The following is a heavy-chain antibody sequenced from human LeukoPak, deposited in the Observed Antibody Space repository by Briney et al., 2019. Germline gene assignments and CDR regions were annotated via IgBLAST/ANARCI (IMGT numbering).Heavy chain of an antibody. Sequence: SETLSLTCTVSDYSVDSVHCWGWIRQPPGKGLEWIGTFCRSGTTYYDPSLKSRVTISLDTSDNQFSLRLSSVTAADTAVYYCARQRDSYYESSGYFDYWGQGTLVTVSS. CDR3: ARQRDSYYESSGYFDY. V-gene: IGHV4-38-2*02. CDR1: DYSVDSVHC. D-gene: IGHD3-22*01. CDR2: FCRSGTT. J-gene: IGHJ4*02.